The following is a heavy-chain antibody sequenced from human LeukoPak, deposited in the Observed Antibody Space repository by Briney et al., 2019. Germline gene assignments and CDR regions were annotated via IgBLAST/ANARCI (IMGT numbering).Heavy chain of an antibody. CDR1: GFTFSSYA. D-gene: IGHD2-15*01. J-gene: IGHJ4*02. Sequence: GGSLRLSCAASGFTFSSYAMSWVRQAPGKGLEWVSAISGSGGSTYYADSVKGRFTISRDNSKNTLYLQMNSLRAEDTAVYYCAKGYCSGGSCYHSDYWGQGTLVTVAS. CDR3: AKGYCSGGSCYHSDY. CDR2: ISGSGGST. V-gene: IGHV3-23*01.